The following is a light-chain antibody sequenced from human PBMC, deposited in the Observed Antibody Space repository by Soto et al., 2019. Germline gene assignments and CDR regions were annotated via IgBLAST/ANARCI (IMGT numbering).Light chain of an antibody. J-gene: IGKJ1*01. CDR3: QQYDEWPQT. CDR1: QSVSSK. V-gene: IGKV3-15*01. Sequence: EIVMTQSPATLSVSPGERVTLSCRASQSVSSKLVWYQQKPGQAPRLLIYGASTRATGIPARFSGSGSGTEFTLSIRSLQSEDFAIYYCQQYDEWPQTFGQGTKVEIK. CDR2: GAS.